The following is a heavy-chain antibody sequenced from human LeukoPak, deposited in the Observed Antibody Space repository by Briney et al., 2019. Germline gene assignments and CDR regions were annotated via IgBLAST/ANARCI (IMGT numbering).Heavy chain of an antibody. CDR1: GYTFTSYG. J-gene: IGHJ4*02. CDR3: ARGGLYCSSTSCYGIEY. V-gene: IGHV1-18*04. D-gene: IGHD2-2*01. CDR2: ISAYNGNT. Sequence: ASMKVSCKAAGYTFTSYGISWVRQAPGQGLEWMGWISAYNGNTNYAQKLQGRVTMTTDTSTSTVYMELRSLRSDDTAVYYCARGGLYCSSTSCYGIEYWGQGTLVTVSS.